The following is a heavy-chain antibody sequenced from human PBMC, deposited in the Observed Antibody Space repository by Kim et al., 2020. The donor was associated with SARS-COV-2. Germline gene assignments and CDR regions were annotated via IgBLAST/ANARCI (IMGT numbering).Heavy chain of an antibody. D-gene: IGHD3-3*01. Sequence: GGSLRLSCAVSGFTFSDYAMSWVRQAPGKGLEWVSGISGSGSRPYYADSVKGRFTVSRDNSDNTLYLQMDSLRAEDTAVYFCAKVYDFWHPYDGYDIWG. CDR3: AKVYDFWHPYDGYDI. CDR1: GFTFSDYA. V-gene: IGHV3-23*01. J-gene: IGHJ3*02. CDR2: ISGSGSRP.